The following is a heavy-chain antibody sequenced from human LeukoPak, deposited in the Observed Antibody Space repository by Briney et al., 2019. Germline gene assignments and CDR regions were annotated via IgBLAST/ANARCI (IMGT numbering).Heavy chain of an antibody. J-gene: IGHJ3*02. D-gene: IGHD6-19*01. Sequence: ASVKVSCKVSGYTLTELSMHWVRQAPGRGLEWMGGFDPEDGETIYAQKFQGRVTMTEDTSTDTAYMELSSLRSEDTAVYYCATSAHSGWYAFDIWGQGTMVTVSS. CDR2: FDPEDGET. V-gene: IGHV1-24*01. CDR3: ATSAHSGWYAFDI. CDR1: GYTLTELS.